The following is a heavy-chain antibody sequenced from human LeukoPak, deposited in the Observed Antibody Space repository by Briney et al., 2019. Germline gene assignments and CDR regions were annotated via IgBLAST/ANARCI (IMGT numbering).Heavy chain of an antibody. CDR3: AADRSGWYVY. J-gene: IGHJ4*02. V-gene: IGHV4-34*01. Sequence: PSETLSLTCAVYGGSFSGYYWSWIRQPPGKGLEWIGEINHSGSTNYNPSLKSRVTISVDTSKNQFSLKLSSVTAADTAVYYCAADRSGWYVYWGQGTLVTVSS. CDR2: INHSGST. D-gene: IGHD6-19*01. CDR1: GGSFSGYY.